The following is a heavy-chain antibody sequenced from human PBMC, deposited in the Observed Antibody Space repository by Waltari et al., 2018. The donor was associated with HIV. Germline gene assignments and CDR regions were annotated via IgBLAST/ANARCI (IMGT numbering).Heavy chain of an antibody. Sequence: EVRLEQSGAEVKKSGESLKISCKASGYTFTDHWIGLVRQMPGKGLEWMGIIYPDDSDARYSPSFQGHVTFSVDKSTDTAYVQWTTVRTSDTATYYCARQRESRLDDWGQGTLVTVSS. J-gene: IGHJ1*01. D-gene: IGHD1-1*01. CDR3: ARQRESRLDD. CDR1: GYTFTDHW. V-gene: IGHV5-51*01. CDR2: IYPDDSDA.